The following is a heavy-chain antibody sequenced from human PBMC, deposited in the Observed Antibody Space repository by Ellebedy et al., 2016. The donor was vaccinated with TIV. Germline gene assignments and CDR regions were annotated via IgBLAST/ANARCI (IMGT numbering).Heavy chain of an antibody. CDR2: IYPGDSDT. V-gene: IGHV5-51*01. CDR1: GYSFTSYW. J-gene: IGHJ4*02. Sequence: PGGSLRLSCTGSGYSFTSYWIGWVRQMPGKGLEWMGIIYPGDSDTRYSTSFQGQVTISADKSISAAYLQWSSLKASDTAMYYCARHYSGYVNGQVDYWGQGTLVTVSS. CDR3: ARHYSGYVNGQVDY. D-gene: IGHD5-12*01.